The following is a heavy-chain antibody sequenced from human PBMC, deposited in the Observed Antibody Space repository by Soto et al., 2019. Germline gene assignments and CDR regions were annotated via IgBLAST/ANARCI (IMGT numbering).Heavy chain of an antibody. CDR1: GYTFTSYG. CDR2: ISAYNGNT. D-gene: IGHD4-17*01. J-gene: IGHJ1*01. CDR3: ARGPLDYGDYVGRYSPSVAEYFQH. V-gene: IGHV1-18*01. Sequence: ASVKVSCKASGYTFTSYGISWVRQAPGQGLEWMGWISAYNGNTNYAQKLQGRVTMTTDTSTSTAYMELRSLRSDDTAVYYYARGPLDYGDYVGRYSPSVAEYFQHWG.